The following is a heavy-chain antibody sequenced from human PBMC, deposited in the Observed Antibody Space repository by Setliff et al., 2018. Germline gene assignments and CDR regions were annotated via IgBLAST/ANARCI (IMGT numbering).Heavy chain of an antibody. V-gene: IGHV1-18*01. J-gene: IGHJ4*02. CDR2: ISPYNSNT. CDR1: GYTFTSYD. CDR3: ARDLSTTVMTRSWYYFDY. D-gene: IGHD4-17*01. Sequence: ASVKVSCKASGYTFTSYDINWVRQAPGQGLEWMGWISPYNSNTNYAQNFQGRVTMTTDTSTSTAYMELRSLRSDDTAMYYCARDLSTTVMTRSWYYFDYWGQGTLVTVS.